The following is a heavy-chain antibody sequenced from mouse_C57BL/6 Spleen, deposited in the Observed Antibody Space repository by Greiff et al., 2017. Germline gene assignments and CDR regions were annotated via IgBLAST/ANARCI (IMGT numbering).Heavy chain of an antibody. J-gene: IGHJ3*01. D-gene: IGHD2-1*01. V-gene: IGHV1-22*01. CDR2: INPNNGGT. CDR1: GYTFTDYN. CDR3: AIYYGNYGGFAY. Sequence: VQLQQSGPELVKPGASVKMSCKASGYTFTDYNMHWVKQSHGKSLEWIGYINPNNGGTSYNQKFKGKATLTVNKSSSTAYMELRSLTSEDSAVYYCAIYYGNYGGFAYWGQGTLVTVSA.